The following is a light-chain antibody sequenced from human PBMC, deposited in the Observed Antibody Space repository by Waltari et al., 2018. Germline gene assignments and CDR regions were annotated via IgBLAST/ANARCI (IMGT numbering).Light chain of an antibody. V-gene: IGKV3-20*01. CDR2: GAS. J-gene: IGKJ1*01. CDR3: QHYLRLPVT. CDR1: HSVTRA. Sequence: EIVLTQSPGTLSLSPGESATLSCRTSHSVTRALAWYQQKPGQAPRLLIYGASNRATGIPDRFSGSGSGTDFSLTISSLGPEDFAVYYCQHYLRLPVTFGQGTKVEVK.